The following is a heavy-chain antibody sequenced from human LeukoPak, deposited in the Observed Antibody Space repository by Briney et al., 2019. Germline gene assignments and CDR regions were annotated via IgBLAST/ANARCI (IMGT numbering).Heavy chain of an antibody. V-gene: IGHV4-38-2*02. CDR1: GYSISSGYY. Sequence: PSETLSLTCTVSGYSISSGYYWGWIRQPPGKGLEWIGTIRHSGTTYYNPSLKSRVTISIDPSKNQFSLKLTSVTAADTAVVYCARESFGGSPLVHWGQGTLVTVSS. J-gene: IGHJ4*02. CDR3: ARESFGGSPLVH. D-gene: IGHD2-15*01. CDR2: IRHSGTT.